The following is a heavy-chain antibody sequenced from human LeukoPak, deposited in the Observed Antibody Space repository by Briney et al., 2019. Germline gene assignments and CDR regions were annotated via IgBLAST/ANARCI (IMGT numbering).Heavy chain of an antibody. Sequence: PSETLSLTCTVSGGSISSYYWSWIRQPPGKGLEWIGYIYYSGSTNYNPSLKSRVTISVDTSKNQFSLKLSSVTAADTAVYYCARMVRGAKGGGLNWFDPWGQGTLVTVSS. D-gene: IGHD3-10*01. CDR2: IYYSGST. CDR3: ARMVRGAKGGGLNWFDP. V-gene: IGHV4-59*01. CDR1: GGSISSYY. J-gene: IGHJ5*02.